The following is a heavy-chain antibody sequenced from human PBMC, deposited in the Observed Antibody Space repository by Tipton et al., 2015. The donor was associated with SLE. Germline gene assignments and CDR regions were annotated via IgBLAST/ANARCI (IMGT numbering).Heavy chain of an antibody. Sequence: VQLVQSGAELKKPGESLKISCTTSGYDFARYWIGWVRQMPGKGLEWMGIIYPGDSDARYSSSFQGQVTISADKSTNTAFLQWRSLKASDTAMYYCARRGYYFDSSGYYFDAFDLWGQGTMVTVSS. V-gene: IGHV5-51*03. CDR1: GYDFARYW. D-gene: IGHD3-22*01. CDR3: ARRGYYFDSSGYYFDAFDL. J-gene: IGHJ3*01. CDR2: IYPGDSDA.